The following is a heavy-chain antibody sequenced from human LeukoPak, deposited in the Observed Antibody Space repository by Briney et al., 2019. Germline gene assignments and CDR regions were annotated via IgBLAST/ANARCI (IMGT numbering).Heavy chain of an antibody. CDR1: GFTVSINY. J-gene: IGHJ4*02. CDR3: ARAYYDYVWGSPTKYYFDY. D-gene: IGHD3-16*01. Sequence: GGSLRLSCAASGFTVSINYMSWVRQAPGKGLEWVSVIYSGGSTYYADSVKGRFTISRDNSKNTLYLQMNSLRAEDTAVYYCARAYYDYVWGSPTKYYFDYWGQGTLVTVSS. V-gene: IGHV3-66*01. CDR2: IYSGGST.